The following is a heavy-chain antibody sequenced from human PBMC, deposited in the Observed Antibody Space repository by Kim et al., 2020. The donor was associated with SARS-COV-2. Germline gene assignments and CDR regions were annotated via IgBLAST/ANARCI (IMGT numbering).Heavy chain of an antibody. CDR2: IGGAGGST. D-gene: IGHD2-15*01. Sequence: GGSLRLSCAASGFTFNNYAMTWVRQAPGKGLEWVSTIGGAGGSTYYADSVKGRFAISRDNPRNTMHLQMNNLRVEDTAVYYCTKHPGYCSVGSCHFEYWGQGTLVTVSS. CDR1: GFTFNNYA. J-gene: IGHJ4*02. V-gene: IGHV3-23*01. CDR3: TKHPGYCSVGSCHFEY.